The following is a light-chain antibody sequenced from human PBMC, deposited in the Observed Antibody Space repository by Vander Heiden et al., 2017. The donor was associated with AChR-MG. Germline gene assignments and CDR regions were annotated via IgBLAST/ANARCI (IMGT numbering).Light chain of an antibody. CDR3: AAWDDSLNGVV. J-gene: IGLJ2*01. CDR1: RPNTRRNT. V-gene: IGLV1-44*01. Sequence: QSVLTPPPSTSGTPGQRVTLPCSGRRPNTRRNTVNWYQQFPGTAPKLLMYDNDQRPSGVPDRFSASKSGTSASLAISGLQSEDEAVYHCAAWDDSLNGVVFGGGTTLTVL. CDR2: DND.